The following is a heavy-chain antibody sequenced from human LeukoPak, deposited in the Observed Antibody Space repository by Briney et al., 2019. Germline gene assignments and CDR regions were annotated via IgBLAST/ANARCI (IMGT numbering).Heavy chain of an antibody. CDR2: ISNSGTTK. J-gene: IGHJ4*02. Sequence: GGSLRLSCAASGFTFSDYYMSWIRQAPGKGLEWVSYISNSGTTKYYADSVKGRFTIPRDNAKDSLFLQMNSLRAEDTAVYYCAREGVVVRYWGQGTLVTVSS. V-gene: IGHV3-11*04. CDR1: GFTFSDYY. CDR3: AREGVVVRY. D-gene: IGHD2-15*01.